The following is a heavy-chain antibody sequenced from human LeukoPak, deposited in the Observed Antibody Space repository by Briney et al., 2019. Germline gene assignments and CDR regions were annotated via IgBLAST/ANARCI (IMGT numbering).Heavy chain of an antibody. CDR2: INPNSGGT. V-gene: IGHV1-2*04. CDR3: ARGPRGRATPFDY. D-gene: IGHD1-26*01. J-gene: IGHJ4*02. CDR1: GYTFTSYY. Sequence: ASVKVSCKASGYTFTSYYMHWVRQAPGQGLEWMGWINPNSGGTNYAQKFQGWVTMTRDTSISTAYMELSRLRSDDTAVYYCARGPRGRATPFDYWGQGTLVTVSS.